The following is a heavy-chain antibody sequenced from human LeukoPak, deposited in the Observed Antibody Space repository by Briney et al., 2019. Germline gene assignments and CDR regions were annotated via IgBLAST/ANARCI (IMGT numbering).Heavy chain of an antibody. CDR2: IKNDGSDK. V-gene: IGHV3-7*01. Sequence: GGSLRLSCEASGFSFSAAWMTWVRQAPGKGLEWVATIKNDGSDKYYVDSVKGRFTLSRDNAKNSVYLQMNSPRVEDTAVYYCVNLGYSDGGQGTLVTVSS. CDR1: GFSFSAAW. D-gene: IGHD5-12*01. J-gene: IGHJ4*02. CDR3: VNLGYSD.